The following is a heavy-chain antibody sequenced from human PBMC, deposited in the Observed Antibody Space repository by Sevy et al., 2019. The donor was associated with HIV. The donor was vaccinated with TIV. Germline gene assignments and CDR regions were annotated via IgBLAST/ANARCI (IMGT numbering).Heavy chain of an antibody. V-gene: IGHV4-30-4*01. D-gene: IGHD3-3*01. J-gene: IGHJ4*02. Sequence: SETLSLTCSVSGGSISNADYYWSWIRQPPGKGREWFGYIYYSGSTYYNPSLKSRISISVDTSRNQFSLSLASVTAADTAVYYWARMKFWNGYFDYWGQGTPVTVSS. CDR3: ARMKFWNGYFDY. CDR1: GGSISNADYY. CDR2: IYYSGST.